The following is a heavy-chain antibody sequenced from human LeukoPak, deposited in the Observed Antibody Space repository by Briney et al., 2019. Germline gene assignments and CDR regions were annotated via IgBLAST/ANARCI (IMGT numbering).Heavy chain of an antibody. V-gene: IGHV3-21*01. D-gene: IGHD3-9*01. CDR3: AGYFDWFRVSDDAFDI. CDR2: ISSSSSYI. Sequence: KPGGSLRLSCAASGFTFSSYSMNWVRQAPGKGLEWVSSISSSSSYIYYADSVKGRFTISRDNAKNSLYLQMNSLRAEDTAVYYCAGYFDWFRVSDDAFDIWGQGTMVTVSS. J-gene: IGHJ3*02. CDR1: GFTFSSYS.